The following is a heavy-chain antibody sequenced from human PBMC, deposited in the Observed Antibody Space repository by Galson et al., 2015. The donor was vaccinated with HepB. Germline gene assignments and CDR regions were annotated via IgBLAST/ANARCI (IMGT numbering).Heavy chain of an antibody. J-gene: IGHJ4*02. CDR3: ARGTSVYCTRATCYREGSFDY. CDR2: LWYDGGNR. D-gene: IGHD2-2*01. CDR1: GFTFSNYG. Sequence: SLRLSCAASGFTFSNYGMHWVRQAPGKGLEWVAVLWYDGGNRYYVDSMKGRFTISRDNSKNTLYLQMTSLRAKDTAVYYCARGTSVYCTRATCYREGSFDYWGQGTLVTVST. V-gene: IGHV3-33*01.